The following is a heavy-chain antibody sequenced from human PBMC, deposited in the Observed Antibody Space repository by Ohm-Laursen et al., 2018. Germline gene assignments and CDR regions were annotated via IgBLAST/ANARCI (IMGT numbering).Heavy chain of an antibody. J-gene: IGHJ4*02. CDR2: IYYSGST. Sequence: SDTLSLTCTVSGGSISSSSYYWGWIRQPPGKGLEWIGSIYYSGSTYYNPSLKSRVTISVDTSKNQFSLKLSSVTAADTAVYYCARAEDSSGWYRGGFFDYWGQGTLVTVSS. CDR1: GGSISSSSYY. V-gene: IGHV4-39*01. CDR3: ARAEDSSGWYRGGFFDY. D-gene: IGHD6-19*01.